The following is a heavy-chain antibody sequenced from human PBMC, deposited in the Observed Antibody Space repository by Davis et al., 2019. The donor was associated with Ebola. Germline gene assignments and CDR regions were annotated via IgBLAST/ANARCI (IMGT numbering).Heavy chain of an antibody. CDR3: ARPYYDILTGYQPFGY. D-gene: IGHD3-9*01. V-gene: IGHV1-8*01. Sequence: ASVKVSCKASGYTFTSYDINWVRQASGQGLEWMGWMNPNSGNTGYAQKFQGRVTMTRNTSISTAYMELSSLRSEDTAVYYCARPYYDILTGYQPFGYWGQGTLVTVSS. CDR2: MNPNSGNT. CDR1: GYTFTSYD. J-gene: IGHJ4*02.